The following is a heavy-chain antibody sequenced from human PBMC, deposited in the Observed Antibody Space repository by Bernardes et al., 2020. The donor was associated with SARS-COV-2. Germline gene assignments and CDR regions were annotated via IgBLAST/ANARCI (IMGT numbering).Heavy chain of an antibody. J-gene: IGHJ6*02. CDR1: GYTLTELS. CDR2: FDPEDGET. Sequence: ASVKVSCKVSGYTLTELSMHWVRQAPGKGLEWMGGFDPEDGETIYAQKFQGRVTMTEDTSTDTAYMELSSLRSEDTAVYYCARNRVVMVVPDHYYYDMDVWGQGTAVAVSS. D-gene: IGHD2-15*01. CDR3: ARNRVVMVVPDHYYYDMDV. V-gene: IGHV1-24*01.